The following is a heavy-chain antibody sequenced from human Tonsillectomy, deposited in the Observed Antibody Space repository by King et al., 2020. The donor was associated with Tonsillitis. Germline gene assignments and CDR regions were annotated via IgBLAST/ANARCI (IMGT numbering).Heavy chain of an antibody. V-gene: IGHV4-39*01. Sequence: QLQLQESGPGLVKPSETLSLTCTVSGGFISSGGYYWGWIRQPPGKGLEWIGSIYYSGSTYYNPSLKSRVTISVDTSKNQFSLKLSSVTAADTAVYSCARHNYDSSGYYYHYYFDYWGQGTLVTVSS. D-gene: IGHD3-22*01. CDR2: IYYSGST. J-gene: IGHJ4*02. CDR3: ARHNYDSSGYYYHYYFDY. CDR1: GGFISSGGYY.